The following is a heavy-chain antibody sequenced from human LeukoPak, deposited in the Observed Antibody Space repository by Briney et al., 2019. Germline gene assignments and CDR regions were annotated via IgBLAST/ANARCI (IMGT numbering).Heavy chain of an antibody. Sequence: GGSLRLSCAASGLSFSFYAMSWVRQAPGKGLEWVSSISGGGAGTYYADSVRGRFTISRDNSKNTLYLQMNSLRAEDTAVYYCAKDIHQLLWFGEPSFDYWGQGTLVTVSS. CDR3: AKDIHQLLWFGEPSFDY. V-gene: IGHV3-23*01. CDR1: GLSFSFYA. J-gene: IGHJ4*02. CDR2: ISGGGAGT. D-gene: IGHD3-10*01.